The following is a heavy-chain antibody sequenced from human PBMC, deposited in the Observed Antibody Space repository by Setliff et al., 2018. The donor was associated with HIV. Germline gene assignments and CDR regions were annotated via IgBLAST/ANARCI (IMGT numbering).Heavy chain of an antibody. CDR1: GGSISSGDYY. J-gene: IGHJ4*02. CDR3: ASLPPLYDSSGYYFDY. CDR2: IYISGST. D-gene: IGHD3-22*01. V-gene: IGHV4-61*09. Sequence: PSETLSLTCTVSGGSISSGDYYWSWIRQPAGKGLEWIGHIYISGSTNYNPSFNRRVTISVDASKNQFSLKLSSVTAADTAVYYCASLPPLYDSSGYYFDYWGQGTLVTVSS.